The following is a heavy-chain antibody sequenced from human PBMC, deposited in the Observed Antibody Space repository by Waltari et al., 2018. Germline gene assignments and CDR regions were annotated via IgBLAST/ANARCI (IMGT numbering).Heavy chain of an antibody. V-gene: IGHV3-30*18. CDR3: AKDAFGNTYLDH. J-gene: IGHJ5*02. CDR2: ASFDGSTT. Sequence: QVHLVESGGGVVQPGMSQRPTCAASGFRLGQFGMHWVRQAPGKGLGWVALASFDGSTTYYADSVRGRFTISRDNSKNTLYLDINTLRVDDTAIYYCAKDAFGNTYLDHWGQGTLVTVSS. CDR1: GFRLGQFG. D-gene: IGHD3-10*01.